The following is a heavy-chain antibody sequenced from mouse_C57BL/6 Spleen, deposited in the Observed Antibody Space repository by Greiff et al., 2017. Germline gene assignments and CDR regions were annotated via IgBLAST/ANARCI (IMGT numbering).Heavy chain of an antibody. CDR2: IDPSDSYT. CDR1: GYTFTSYW. Sequence: VQLQQPGAELVRPGTSVKLSCKASGYTFTSYWMHWVKQRPGQGLEWIGVIDPSDSYTNYNQKFKGKATLTVDTSSSTAYMQLSSLTSEDSAVYYCARSVSYYGSSYDYFDYWGQGTTLTVSS. CDR3: ARSVSYYGSSYDYFDY. J-gene: IGHJ2*01. V-gene: IGHV1-59*01. D-gene: IGHD1-1*01.